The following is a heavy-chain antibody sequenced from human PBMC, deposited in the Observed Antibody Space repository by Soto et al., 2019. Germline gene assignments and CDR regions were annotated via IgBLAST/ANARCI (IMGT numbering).Heavy chain of an antibody. CDR2: FDPEDGET. V-gene: IGHV1-24*01. CDR3: ATRGSVPAAIGLLTFDY. D-gene: IGHD2-2*01. J-gene: IGHJ4*02. Sequence: GASVKVSCKVSGYTLTELSMHWVRQAPGKGLEWMGGFDPEDGETIYAQKFQGRVTMTEDTSTDTAYMELSSLRSEDTAVYYCATRGSVPAAIGLLTFDYWGQGTLVTVSS. CDR1: GYTLTELS.